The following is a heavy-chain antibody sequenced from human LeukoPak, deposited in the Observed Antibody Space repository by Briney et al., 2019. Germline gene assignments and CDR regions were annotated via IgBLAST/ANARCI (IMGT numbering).Heavy chain of an antibody. V-gene: IGHV3-21*04. CDR3: AKDFYGSGSYFDY. CDR1: GFTFSSYS. CDR2: ISSSSSYI. J-gene: IGHJ4*02. Sequence: KPGGSLRLSCAASGFTFSSYSMDGVRQAPGKGVEGVSYISSSSSYIYYAHSGKGRFTICRDNAKNSLYLQMNSLSAEDTALYYCAKDFYGSGSYFDYWGQGTLVTVSS. D-gene: IGHD3-10*01.